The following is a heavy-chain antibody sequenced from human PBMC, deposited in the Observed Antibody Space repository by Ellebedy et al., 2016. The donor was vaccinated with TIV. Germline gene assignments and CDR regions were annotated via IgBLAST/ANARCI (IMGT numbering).Heavy chain of an antibody. V-gene: IGHV3-23*01. Sequence: PGGSLRLSCAASGFTFSRYAMSWVRQAPGKGLEWVSGIFGRVGGISYADSVKGRFTIYRDNSKSMVHLQMNSLGPEDTAVYYCAKDRTAGDGYWVFDQWGQGTLVTVSS. CDR1: GFTFSRYA. J-gene: IGHJ4*02. CDR2: IFGRVGGI. CDR3: AKDRTAGDGYWVFDQ. D-gene: IGHD5-18*01.